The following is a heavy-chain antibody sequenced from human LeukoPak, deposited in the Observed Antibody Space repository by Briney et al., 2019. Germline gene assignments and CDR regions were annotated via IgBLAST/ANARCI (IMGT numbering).Heavy chain of an antibody. CDR1: GFTFTTYW. CDR2: IKQDGTEK. CDR3: ASSGWYSTPNWLDP. V-gene: IGHV3-7*01. Sequence: GGSLRLSCAASGFTFTTYWMSWVRQAPGKGLEWVANIKQDGTEKYYVDSVKGRFTISRDNATNSLYLQMNSLRAEDTAMYYCASSGWYSTPNWLDPWGQGTLVIVSS. D-gene: IGHD6-19*01. J-gene: IGHJ5*02.